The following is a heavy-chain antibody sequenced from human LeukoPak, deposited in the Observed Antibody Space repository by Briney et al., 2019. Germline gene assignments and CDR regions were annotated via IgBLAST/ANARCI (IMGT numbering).Heavy chain of an antibody. CDR2: ISYDGSNE. J-gene: IGHJ4*02. V-gene: IGHV3-30*18. CDR1: GFTFNNYG. D-gene: IGHD2-2*01. CDR3: AKDMDCSSINCHSTNYFDY. Sequence: GRSLRLSCVASGFTFNNYGMHWVRQAPGKGLEWVAVISYDGSNEYYGDSVKGRFTISRENSENTLYLQMNSLGAEDTAVYYCAKDMDCSSINCHSTNYFDYWGQGIPVTVSS.